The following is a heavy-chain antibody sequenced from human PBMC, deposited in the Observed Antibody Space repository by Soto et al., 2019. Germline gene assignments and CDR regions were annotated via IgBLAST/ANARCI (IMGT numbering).Heavy chain of an antibody. J-gene: IGHJ4*02. D-gene: IGHD2-21*02. CDR2: INAGNGNT. V-gene: IGHV1-3*01. CDR1: GYTFTSYA. Sequence: ASVKVSCKASGYTFTSYAMHWVRQAPGQRLEWMGWINAGNGNTKYSQKFQGRVTITRDTSASTAYMELSSLRSEDTAMYYCARAWVVVTAPDYWGQGTLVTVSS. CDR3: ARAWVVVTAPDY.